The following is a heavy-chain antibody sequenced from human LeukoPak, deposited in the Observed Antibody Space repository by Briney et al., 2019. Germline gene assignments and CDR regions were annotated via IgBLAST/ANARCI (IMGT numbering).Heavy chain of an antibody. V-gene: IGHV3-11*01. Sequence: GGSLRLSCAASGFTFSDYYMSWIRQAPGKGLEWVSYISSSGSTIYYADSVKGRFTISRDNAKNSLYLQMNSLRAEDTAVYYCARDPWFGEPRAFSYYMDVWGKGTTVTISS. J-gene: IGHJ6*03. CDR3: ARDPWFGEPRAFSYYMDV. D-gene: IGHD3-10*01. CDR2: ISSSGSTI. CDR1: GFTFSDYY.